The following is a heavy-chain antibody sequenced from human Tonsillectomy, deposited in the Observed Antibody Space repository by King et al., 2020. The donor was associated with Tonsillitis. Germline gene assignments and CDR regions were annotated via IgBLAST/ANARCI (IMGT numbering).Heavy chain of an antibody. CDR2: VSGSGGNP. J-gene: IGHJ4*02. V-gene: IGHV3-23*04. D-gene: IGHD4-17*01. CDR3: AKEPYGDYVLSHLDN. Sequence: VQLVESGGGLVQPGGSLRLSCAASGFTFNSYAMSWVRQAPGEGLEWGSGVSGSGGNPYYADSGEGRITIPRDTSKNTVYLQMNSLRAENTALLSCAKEPYGDYVLSHLDNWGLGTLVTVSS. CDR1: GFTFNSYA.